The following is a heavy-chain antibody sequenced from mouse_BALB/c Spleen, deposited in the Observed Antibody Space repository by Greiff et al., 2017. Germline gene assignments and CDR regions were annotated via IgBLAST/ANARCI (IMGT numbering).Heavy chain of an antibody. Sequence: EVKLQESGAELVKPGASVKLSCTASGFNIKDTYMHWVKQRPEQGLEWIGRIDPANGNTKYDPKFQGKATITADTSSNTAYLQLSSLTSEDTAVYYCAREGGNYPSYAMDYWGQGTSVTVSA. CDR3: AREGGNYPSYAMDY. V-gene: IGHV14-3*02. CDR1: GFNIKDTY. D-gene: IGHD2-1*01. CDR2: IDPANGNT. J-gene: IGHJ4*01.